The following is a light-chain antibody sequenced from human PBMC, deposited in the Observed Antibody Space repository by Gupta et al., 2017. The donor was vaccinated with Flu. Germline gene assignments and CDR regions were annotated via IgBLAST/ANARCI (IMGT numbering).Light chain of an antibody. J-gene: IGLJ1*01. V-gene: IGLV2-18*02. CDR3: TSYTSSSTYV. Sequence: QSALTQPPSVSGSPGKSVTISCPGTSSDIGTYNRVSWYQQPPGTAPKLMIYEVSNRPSGVPDRFSASKSGNTASLTISGLQGEDEADYYCTSYTSSSTYVFGTGTKVTVL. CDR1: SSDIGTYNR. CDR2: EVS.